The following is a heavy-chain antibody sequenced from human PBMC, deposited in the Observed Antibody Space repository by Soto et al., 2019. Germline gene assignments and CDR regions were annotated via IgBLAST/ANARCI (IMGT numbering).Heavy chain of an antibody. Sequence: QVQLVESGGGVVQPARSLRLSCAASGFTFSAYGMHWVRQAPGKGLERVAVISYDGSSKYYTDSVKGRFTISRDNSKITLYLQMSSLRAEDTAVYYCAKGFSYSVIDYWGQGTLVTVSS. CDR3: AKGFSYSVIDY. V-gene: IGHV3-30*18. J-gene: IGHJ4*02. CDR1: GFTFSAYG. CDR2: ISYDGSSK. D-gene: IGHD5-18*01.